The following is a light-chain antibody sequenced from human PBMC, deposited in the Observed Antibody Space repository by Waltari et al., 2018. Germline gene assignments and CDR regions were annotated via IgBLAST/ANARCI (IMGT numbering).Light chain of an antibody. CDR1: QSINTW. V-gene: IGKV1-5*03. Sequence: DIQMTQSPSTLSASVGDRVTITCRASQSINTWLAWYQQKPGKAPKLLIYKASSLESGVPSRFSGSGSGTEFTLTISSLQPDDVATYYCHQYNGYSPWTFGQGTKVEIK. J-gene: IGKJ1*01. CDR2: KAS. CDR3: HQYNGYSPWT.